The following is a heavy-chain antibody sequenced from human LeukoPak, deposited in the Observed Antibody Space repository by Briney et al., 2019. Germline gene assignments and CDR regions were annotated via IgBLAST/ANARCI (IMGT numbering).Heavy chain of an antibody. CDR3: AREEGGNYYYMDV. V-gene: IGHV1-2*02. CDR1: GYTFTGYY. Sequence: ASVKVSCKASGYTFTGYYLHWVRQAPGQGLEWMGWINPNNGGTNYAQKFQGRVTMTTDSSTSTAYMELRSLRSDDTAVYYCAREEGGNYYYMDVWGKGTTVTVSS. CDR2: INPNNGGT. D-gene: IGHD3-16*01. J-gene: IGHJ6*03.